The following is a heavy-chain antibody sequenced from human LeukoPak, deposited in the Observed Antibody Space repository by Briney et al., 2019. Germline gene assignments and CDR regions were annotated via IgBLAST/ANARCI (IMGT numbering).Heavy chain of an antibody. V-gene: IGHV1-24*01. J-gene: IGHJ4*02. CDR3: AKDQGVVVVATFDY. Sequence: ASVKVSCKVSGYTLTELSMHWVRQAPGKGLEWMGGFDPEDGETIYAQKFQGRVTMTEDTSTDTAYMELSSLRAEDTAVYYCAKDQGVVVVATFDYWGQGTLVTVSS. CDR1: GYTLTELS. D-gene: IGHD2-15*01. CDR2: FDPEDGET.